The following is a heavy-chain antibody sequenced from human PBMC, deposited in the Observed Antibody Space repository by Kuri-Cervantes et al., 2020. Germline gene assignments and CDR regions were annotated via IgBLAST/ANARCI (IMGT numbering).Heavy chain of an antibody. D-gene: IGHD3-10*01. Sequence: GGSLRLSCAASGFTFSSYSMNWVRQAPGKGLEWVSSISSSSSYIYYADSVKGRFTISRDNSKNTLYLQMNSLRAEDTAVYYCARPLGTYWEYYYGSGSYHPWGQGTLVTVSS. CDR1: GFTFSSYS. CDR2: ISSSSSYI. CDR3: ARPLGTYWEYYYGSGSYHP. J-gene: IGHJ5*02. V-gene: IGHV3-21*01.